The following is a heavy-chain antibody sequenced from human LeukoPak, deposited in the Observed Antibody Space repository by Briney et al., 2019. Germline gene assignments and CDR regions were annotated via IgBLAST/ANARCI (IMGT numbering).Heavy chain of an antibody. D-gene: IGHD2-15*01. CDR1: GGSISSSSYY. J-gene: IGHJ5*02. CDR2: IYYSGST. V-gene: IGHV4-39*01. Sequence: SETLSLTCTVSGGSISSSSYYWGWIRQPPGKGLEWIGSIYYSGSTYYNPSLKSRVTISVDTSKNQFSLKLSSVTAADTAVYYCARRGGSPWFDPWGQEPWSPSPQ. CDR3: ARRGGSPWFDP.